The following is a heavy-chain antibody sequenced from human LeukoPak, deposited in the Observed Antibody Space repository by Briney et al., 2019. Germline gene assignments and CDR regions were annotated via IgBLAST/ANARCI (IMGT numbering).Heavy chain of an antibody. CDR1: GFTFSNYN. J-gene: IGHJ4*02. CDR3: VRDRWKSITGDHDY. Sequence: GGSLRLSCAASGFTFSNYNMNWVRQAPGKGLEWVSSISSTSVYMYYADSVKGRFTISRDNAKNSLYLQMNSLTAEDTAVYYCVRDRWKSITGDHDYWGQGTLVTVSS. V-gene: IGHV3-21*01. CDR2: ISSTSVYM. D-gene: IGHD7-27*01.